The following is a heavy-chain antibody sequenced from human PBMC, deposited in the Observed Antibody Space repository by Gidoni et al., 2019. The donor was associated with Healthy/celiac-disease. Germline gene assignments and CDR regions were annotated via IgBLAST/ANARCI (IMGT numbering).Heavy chain of an antibody. V-gene: IGHV1-69*01. J-gene: IGHJ4*02. Sequence: QVQLVQSGAEVTKPGSSVKVSCKASGGSFSSYAISWVRQGPGQGLEWLGGIIPIVRTANYAQKFQGRVTMTADESTSTAYMELSSLRSEDTAVYYCARDRDYGGNPTFDYWGQGTLVTVSS. CDR2: IIPIVRTA. CDR1: GGSFSSYA. D-gene: IGHD4-17*01. CDR3: ARDRDYGGNPTFDY.